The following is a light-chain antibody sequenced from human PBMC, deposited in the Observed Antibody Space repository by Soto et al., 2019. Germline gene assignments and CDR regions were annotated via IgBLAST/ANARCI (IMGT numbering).Light chain of an antibody. J-gene: IGKJ2*01. CDR3: QQRVNWPYT. Sequence: EIVLTQSPATLSLSPGERATLSCRASRSISSYIVWYQQKPGQAPRLLIYDASNRATGIAARFSGSGAGTDFTLTISSLEPEDFAVYYCQQRVNWPYTFGQGTKLEI. V-gene: IGKV3-11*01. CDR2: DAS. CDR1: RSISSY.